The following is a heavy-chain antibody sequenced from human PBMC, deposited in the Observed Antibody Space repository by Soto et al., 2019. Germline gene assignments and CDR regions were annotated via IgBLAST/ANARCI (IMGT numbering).Heavy chain of an antibody. Sequence: TLSLTCTVSGGSTSSDSYWSWIRQPPGKGLEWIGHIYYSGNTDYNPSLKSRLAISIDTSKNQFSLKLSSVTAADTAVYFCAREGGESSDGLYYFDSWGQGSLVTVSS. D-gene: IGHD3-16*01. CDR1: GGSTSSDSY. J-gene: IGHJ4*02. V-gene: IGHV4-30-4*01. CDR2: IYYSGNT. CDR3: AREGGESSDGLYYFDS.